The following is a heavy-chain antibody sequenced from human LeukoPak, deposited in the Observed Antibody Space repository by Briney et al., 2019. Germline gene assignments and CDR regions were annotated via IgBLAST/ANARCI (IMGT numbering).Heavy chain of an antibody. CDR2: INPNSGDT. CDR1: GYTFTGYY. J-gene: IGHJ5*02. V-gene: IGHV1-2*02. Sequence: ASVKVSCKASGYTFTGYYMHWVRQAPGQGLEWMGWINPNSGDTNYAQKFQGRVTMTRDTSISTAYMELNRLRSDDTAVYYCARDSGSQPVDPWGQGTLVTVSS. CDR3: ARDSGSQPVDP. D-gene: IGHD1-26*01.